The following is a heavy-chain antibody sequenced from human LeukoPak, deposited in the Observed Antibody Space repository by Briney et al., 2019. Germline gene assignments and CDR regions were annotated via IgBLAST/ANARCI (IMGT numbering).Heavy chain of an antibody. Sequence: SETLSLTCAVYGGSFSGYYWSWIRQPPGKGLEWIGEINHSGSTNYNPSLKSRVTISVDTSKNQFSLKLSSVTAADTAVYYCARVGAYYYMDVWGKGTTVTVSS. CDR1: GGSFSGYY. D-gene: IGHD3-16*01. V-gene: IGHV4-34*01. CDR2: INHSGST. CDR3: ARVGAYYYMDV. J-gene: IGHJ6*03.